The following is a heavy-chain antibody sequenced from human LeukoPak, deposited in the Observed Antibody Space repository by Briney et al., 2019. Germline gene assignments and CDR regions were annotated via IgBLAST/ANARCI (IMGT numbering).Heavy chain of an antibody. CDR3: ARDLMVGGMIAFDI. CDR1: GGSISSSSYY. Sequence: PSETLSLTCTVSGGSISSSSYYWGWIRQPPGKGLEWIGSIYYSGSTYYNPSLKSRVTISVDTSKNQFSLKLSSVTAADTAVYYCARDLMVGGMIAFDIWGQGTMVTVSS. CDR2: IYYSGST. V-gene: IGHV4-39*07. J-gene: IGHJ3*02. D-gene: IGHD2-15*01.